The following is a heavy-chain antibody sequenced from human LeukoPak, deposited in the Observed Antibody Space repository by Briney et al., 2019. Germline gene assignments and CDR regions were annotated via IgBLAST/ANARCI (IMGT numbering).Heavy chain of an antibody. Sequence: GGSLRLSCAASGFTFSSYSMNWVRQAPGKGLEWVSYISSSSSTIYYADSVKGRFTISRDNAKNSLYLQMNSLRAEDTAVYYCARASSGWYNAWSFDYWGQGTLVTVSS. CDR1: GFTFSSYS. D-gene: IGHD6-19*01. J-gene: IGHJ4*02. V-gene: IGHV3-48*01. CDR3: ARASSGWYNAWSFDY. CDR2: ISSSSSTI.